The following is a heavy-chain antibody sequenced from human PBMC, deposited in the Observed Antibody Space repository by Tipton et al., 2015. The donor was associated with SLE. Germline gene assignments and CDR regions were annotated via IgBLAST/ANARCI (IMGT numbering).Heavy chain of an antibody. D-gene: IGHD3-22*01. J-gene: IGHJ4*02. Sequence: GSLRLSCAASGFTFSSYAMSWVRQAPGKGLEWVSAISGSGGSTYYADSVKGRFTISRDNSKNTLYLQMNSLRAEDTAVYYCAKGGDYDSSGYSPFDYWGQGPLVTVSS. CDR1: GFTFSSYA. CDR2: ISGSGGST. CDR3: AKGGDYDSSGYSPFDY. V-gene: IGHV3-23*01.